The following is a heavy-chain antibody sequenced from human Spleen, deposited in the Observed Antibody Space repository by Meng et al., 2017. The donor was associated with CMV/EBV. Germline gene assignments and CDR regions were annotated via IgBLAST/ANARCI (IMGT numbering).Heavy chain of an antibody. Sequence: QFLLQVSGPSLVKPTQTLTLTCPFSGFSLSTSGVGLGWIRQPPGKALEWLALIYWDDDKRYSPSLKSRLTITKDTSKNQVVLTMTNMDPVDTATYYCAHTLYYYDSSGYYHYWGQGTLVTVSS. CDR3: AHTLYYYDSSGYYHY. D-gene: IGHD3-22*01. CDR2: IYWDDDK. V-gene: IGHV2-5*02. CDR1: GFSLSTSGVG. J-gene: IGHJ4*02.